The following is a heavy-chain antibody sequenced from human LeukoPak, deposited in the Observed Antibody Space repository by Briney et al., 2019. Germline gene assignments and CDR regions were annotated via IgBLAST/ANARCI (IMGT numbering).Heavy chain of an antibody. Sequence: GASVKVSCKVSGYALSESSIHWVRQTPGEGFEWMGGFDPEYVETTYAQKFRGRVTMTEDTSTDTAYMELSSLRSEDTAVYYCATVEAAAGTGRGYYYYMDVWGKGTTVTVSS. CDR3: ATVEAAAGTGRGYYYYMDV. V-gene: IGHV1-24*01. D-gene: IGHD6-13*01. J-gene: IGHJ6*03. CDR1: GYALSESS. CDR2: FDPEYVET.